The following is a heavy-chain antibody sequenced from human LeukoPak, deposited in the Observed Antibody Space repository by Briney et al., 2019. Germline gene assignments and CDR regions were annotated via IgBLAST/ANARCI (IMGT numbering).Heavy chain of an antibody. CDR3: ATLPRPSIAAAGTNWG. D-gene: IGHD6-13*01. V-gene: IGHV3-9*01. CDR1: GFTFDDYA. Sequence: PGGSLRLSCAASGFTFDDYAMHWLRQAPGKGLEWVSGISWNSGSIGYADSVKGRFTISRDNAKNSLYLQMNSLRAEDTALYYCATLPRPSIAAAGTNWGWGQGTLVTVSS. CDR2: ISWNSGSI. J-gene: IGHJ4*02.